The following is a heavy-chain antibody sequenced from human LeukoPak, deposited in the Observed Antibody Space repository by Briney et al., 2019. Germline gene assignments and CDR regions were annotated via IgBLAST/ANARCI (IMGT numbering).Heavy chain of an antibody. Sequence: ASVKVSCKASGYTFTGYYMHWVRQAPGQGLEWMGWINPNSGGTNYAQKLQGRVTMTTDTSTSTAYMELRSLRSDDTAVYYCARVYCSGGSCSFLYYYYYMDVWGKGTTVTISS. J-gene: IGHJ6*03. V-gene: IGHV1-2*02. CDR1: GYTFTGYY. D-gene: IGHD2-15*01. CDR2: INPNSGGT. CDR3: ARVYCSGGSCSFLYYYYYMDV.